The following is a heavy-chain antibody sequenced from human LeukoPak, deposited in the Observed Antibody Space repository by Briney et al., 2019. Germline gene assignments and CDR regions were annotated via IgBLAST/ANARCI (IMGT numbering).Heavy chain of an antibody. CDR1: GGSFSGYY. CDR3: ARGRRAYCSSTSCYLRGNWFDP. J-gene: IGHJ5*02. V-gene: IGHV4-34*01. CDR2: INHGGST. D-gene: IGHD2-2*01. Sequence: SETLSLTCAVYGGSFSGYYWSWIRQPPGKGLEWIGEINHGGSTNYNPSLKSRVTISVDTSKNQFSLKLSSVTAADTAVYYCARGRRAYCSSTSCYLRGNWFDPWGQGTLVTVSS.